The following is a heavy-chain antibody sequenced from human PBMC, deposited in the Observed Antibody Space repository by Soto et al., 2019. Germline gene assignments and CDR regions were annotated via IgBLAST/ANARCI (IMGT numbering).Heavy chain of an antibody. V-gene: IGHV3-48*01. CDR2: ISSSSSTI. Sequence: GGSGRLSCAASGCTFSSYSMNWVRQAPGKGLERVSYISSSSSTIYYADSVKGRFTISRDNAKNSLYLQMNSLRAEDTAVYYCARDPAPMYYYYYMDVWGKGTTVTVSS. CDR1: GCTFSSYS. J-gene: IGHJ6*03. CDR3: ARDPAPMYYYYYMDV.